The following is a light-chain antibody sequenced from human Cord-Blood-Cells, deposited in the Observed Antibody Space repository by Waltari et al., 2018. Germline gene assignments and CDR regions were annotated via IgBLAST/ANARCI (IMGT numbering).Light chain of an antibody. J-gene: IGLJ2*01. CDR3: QVWDSSSDHPV. V-gene: IGLV3-21*03. CDR1: NIGRTS. CDR2: ADS. Sequence: SYVLTQPPSVSVAPGKTARITCGGNNIGRTSVHWYQQKQGQAPVLVVYADSDRPSGIPERFSGSNSGNTATLTISRVEAVDEADYYCQVWDSSSDHPVFGGGTKLTVL.